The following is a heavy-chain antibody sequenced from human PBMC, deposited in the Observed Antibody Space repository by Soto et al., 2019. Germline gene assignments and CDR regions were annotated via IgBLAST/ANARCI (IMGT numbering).Heavy chain of an antibody. CDR3: ARGQDWGSRWYFDL. V-gene: IGHV3-53*01. CDR1: GFTVSSNY. J-gene: IGHJ2*01. Sequence: GGSLRLSCAASGFTVSSNYMSWVRQAPGKGLEWVSVIYSGGSTYYADSVKGRFTISRDNSKNTLYLQMNSLRAEDTAVYYCARGQDWGSRWYFDLWGRGTLVTVSS. CDR2: IYSGGST. D-gene: IGHD7-27*01.